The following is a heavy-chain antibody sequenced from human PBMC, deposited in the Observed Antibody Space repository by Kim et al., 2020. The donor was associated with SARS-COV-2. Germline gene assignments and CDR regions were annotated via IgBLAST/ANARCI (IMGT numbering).Heavy chain of an antibody. CDR1: GGSFSGYY. J-gene: IGHJ4*02. CDR2: INHSGST. D-gene: IGHD3-10*01. CDR3: ARGFYGSGSYYAGPLDY. V-gene: IGHV4-34*01. Sequence: SETLSLTCAVYGGSFSGYYWSWIRQPPGKGLEWIGEINHSGSTNYNPSLKSRVTISVDTSKNQFSLKLSSVTAADTAVYYCARGFYGSGSYYAGPLDYWGQGTLVTFSS.